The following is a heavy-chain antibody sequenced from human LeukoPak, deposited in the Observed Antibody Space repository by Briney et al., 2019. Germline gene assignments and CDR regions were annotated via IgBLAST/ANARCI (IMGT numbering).Heavy chain of an antibody. D-gene: IGHD6-13*01. CDR1: GGTFSSYA. Sequence: SVKVSCKASGGTFSSYAISWVRQAPGQGLERMGRIIPIFGIANYAQKFQGRVTITADKSTSTAYMELSSLRSEDTAVYYCARMEQQLVRDNWFDPWGQGTLVTVSS. CDR2: IIPIFGIA. J-gene: IGHJ5*02. V-gene: IGHV1-69*04. CDR3: ARMEQQLVRDNWFDP.